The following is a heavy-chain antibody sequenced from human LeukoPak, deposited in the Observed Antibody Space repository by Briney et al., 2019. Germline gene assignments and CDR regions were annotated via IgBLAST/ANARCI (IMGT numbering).Heavy chain of an antibody. CDR3: ALYYYDTSGYPSFDY. CDR1: GLTFSGYS. V-gene: IGHV3-48*02. J-gene: IGHJ4*02. CDR2: TSASGTTR. D-gene: IGHD3-22*01. Sequence: PGGSLRLSCSVSGLTFSGYSMNWVRQAPGKGLEWVSYTSASGTTRYYVDSVKGRFTVSRDNAKNSLYLQMNSLRDEDTPVYYCALYYYDTSGYPSFDYWGQGTLVTVSS.